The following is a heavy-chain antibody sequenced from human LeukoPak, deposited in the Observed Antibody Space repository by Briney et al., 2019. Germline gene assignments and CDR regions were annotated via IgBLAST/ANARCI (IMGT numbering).Heavy chain of an antibody. CDR3: GKDTSGWSLT. D-gene: IGHD6-19*01. Sequence: QPGGSLRLSCTTSPFSLRAYEMDWVRQAPRKGLDGISFIREIGCAIHYADSVKGRFTISRDNANTSLYLQMTSLSAEDTAFYYCGKDTSGWSLTWGQGTLVTVSS. CDR1: PFSLRAYE. CDR2: IREIGCAI. J-gene: IGHJ5*02. V-gene: IGHV3-48*03.